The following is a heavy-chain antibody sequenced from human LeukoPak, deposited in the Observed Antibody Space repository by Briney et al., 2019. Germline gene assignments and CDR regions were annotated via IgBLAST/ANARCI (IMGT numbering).Heavy chain of an antibody. CDR3: ARAVESMVRVTFDAFDI. CDR1: GGSISSYY. CDR2: IYYSGST. J-gene: IGHJ3*02. V-gene: IGHV4-59*01. D-gene: IGHD3-10*01. Sequence: SETLSLTCTVSGGSISSYYWSWIRQPPGKGLEWIGYIYYSGSTNYNPPLKSRVTISVDTSKNQFSLKLSSVTAADTAVYYCARAVESMVRVTFDAFDIWGQGTMVTVSS.